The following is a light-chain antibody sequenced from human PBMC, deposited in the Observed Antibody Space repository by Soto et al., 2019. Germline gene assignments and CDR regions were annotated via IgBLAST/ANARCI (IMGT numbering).Light chain of an antibody. V-gene: IGLV2-23*02. CDR1: STDIGSYNL. J-gene: IGLJ3*02. CDR3: CSYAGNNIWV. CDR2: EVS. Sequence: QSVLTQPASVSGSPGQSITISCTGTSTDIGSYNLVSWYQHHPVKAPKLVIYEVSKWPSGMSDRFSGSKSGNTASLTISGLQAEDEGDYYCCSYAGNNIWVFGGGTKLTVL.